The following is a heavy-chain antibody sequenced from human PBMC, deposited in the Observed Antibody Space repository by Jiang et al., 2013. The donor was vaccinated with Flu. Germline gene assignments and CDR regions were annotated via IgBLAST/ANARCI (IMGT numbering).Heavy chain of an antibody. CDR2: IIPILGIA. CDR3: ARSLYYYDSSGYPLHMSRYFDL. Sequence: SGAEVKKPGSSVKVSCEISGGSFSSYGINWVRQAPGQGLEWMGRIIPILGIANYAQKFQGRVTITADKSTSTAYMELSSLRSEDTAVYYCARSLYYYDSSGYPLHMSRYFDLWGLAPWSLSPQ. CDR1: GGSFSSYG. J-gene: IGHJ2*01. D-gene: IGHD3-22*01. V-gene: IGHV1-69*04.